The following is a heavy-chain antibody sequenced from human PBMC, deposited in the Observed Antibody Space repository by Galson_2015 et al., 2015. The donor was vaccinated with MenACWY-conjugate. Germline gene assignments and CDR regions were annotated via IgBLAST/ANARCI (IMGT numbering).Heavy chain of an antibody. CDR1: GYSFTSNW. CDR2: IYPGDSDT. J-gene: IGHJ4*02. V-gene: IGHV5-51*01. Sequence: QSGAEVTKPGESLKISCKGSGYSFTSNWIGWVRQMPGKGLEWMGIIYPGDSDTRYSPSFQGQVTISADKSISTAYLQWSSLKASDTAMYYCARQAYYYDSSGYPNQFDYWGQGTLVTVSS. CDR3: ARQAYYYDSSGYPNQFDY. D-gene: IGHD3-22*01.